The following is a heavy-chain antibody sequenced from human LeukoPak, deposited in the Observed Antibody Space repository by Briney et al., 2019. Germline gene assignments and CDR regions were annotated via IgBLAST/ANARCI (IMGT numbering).Heavy chain of an antibody. Sequence: GASVKVSCEASGYTFTGYYLHWVRQAPGQGLEWMGRINPNSGGTNYAQKFQGRVTMTRDTSISTAYMELSRLRSDDTAVYYCARDQGGQYSGYESYWGQGTLVTVSS. CDR2: INPNSGGT. CDR3: ARDQGGQYSGYESY. V-gene: IGHV1-2*06. CDR1: GYTFTGYY. D-gene: IGHD5-12*01. J-gene: IGHJ4*02.